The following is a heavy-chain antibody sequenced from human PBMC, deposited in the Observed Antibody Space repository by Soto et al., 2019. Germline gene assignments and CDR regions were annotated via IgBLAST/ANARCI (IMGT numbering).Heavy chain of an antibody. CDR2: ISLYSDGT. CDR3: ARVVPSADACFGP. D-gene: IGHD2-2*01. CDR1: GYTFSNYG. V-gene: IGHV1-18*01. J-gene: IGHJ5*02. Sequence: QVQLVQSGGEVKRAGASVKVSCKTSGYTFSNYGITWVRQAPGQPLEWLGWISLYSDGTNYAKKFKGKVSMTTDTSTTTAYMDLRSLISYDAAVYYSARVVPSADACFGPWGQGTLVTVSS.